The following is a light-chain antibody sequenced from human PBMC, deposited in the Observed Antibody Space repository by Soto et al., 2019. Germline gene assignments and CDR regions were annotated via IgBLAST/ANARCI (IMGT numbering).Light chain of an antibody. CDR3: QQGNDWPWT. J-gene: IGKJ1*01. CDR2: DAS. Sequence: EIVMTQSPATLSVSPGERATLSCRASQSVSSNLGWYQQKPGQAPRLLIYDASTRATGIPARFSGSGSGAECTLTISSLQSEDFAVYYCQQGNDWPWTFGQGTKVEIK. V-gene: IGKV3-15*01. CDR1: QSVSSN.